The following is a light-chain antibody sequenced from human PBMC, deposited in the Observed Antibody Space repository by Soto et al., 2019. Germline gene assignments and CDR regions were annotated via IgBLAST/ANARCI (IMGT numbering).Light chain of an antibody. CDR2: WAS. CDR1: QSVLYSSNNKNY. Sequence: DIVMTQSPDSLTVSLGERATINCKSSQSVLYSSNNKNYVAWYQQKPGQPPKLLIYWASTRASGVPDRFSGSGSGTDFTLTISSLQAEDVAVYYSQQYYSIPPDEFTFGTGTKVDIK. V-gene: IGKV4-1*01. CDR3: QQYYSIPPDEFT. J-gene: IGKJ3*01.